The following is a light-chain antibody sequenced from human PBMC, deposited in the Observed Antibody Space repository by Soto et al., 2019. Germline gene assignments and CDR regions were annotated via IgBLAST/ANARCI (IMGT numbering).Light chain of an antibody. J-gene: IGKJ2*01. CDR2: AAS. CDR3: QHYNNWPT. Sequence: TQSPATLSVSPGERVTLSCRASQSVGGNVAWYQQKPGHAPRLLIYAASTRASGIPPRFSGSGSETEFALTIGSLQPEDFAVYHCQHYNNWPTFGQGTKVDIK. CDR1: QSVGGN. V-gene: IGKV3-15*01.